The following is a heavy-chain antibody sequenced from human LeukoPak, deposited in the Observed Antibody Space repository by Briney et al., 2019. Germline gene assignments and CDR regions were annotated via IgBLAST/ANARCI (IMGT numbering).Heavy chain of an antibody. Sequence: SVKVSCKASGGTFSSYAISWVRQAPGQGLEWMGGIIPIFGTANYAQKFQGRVTITADESTSTAYMELSSLRSEDTAVYYCARLNYDFWSGYYTPEDYYYYMDVWGKGTTVTVSS. V-gene: IGHV1-69*01. CDR2: IIPIFGTA. D-gene: IGHD3-3*01. CDR3: ARLNYDFWSGYYTPEDYYYYMDV. J-gene: IGHJ6*03. CDR1: GGTFSSYA.